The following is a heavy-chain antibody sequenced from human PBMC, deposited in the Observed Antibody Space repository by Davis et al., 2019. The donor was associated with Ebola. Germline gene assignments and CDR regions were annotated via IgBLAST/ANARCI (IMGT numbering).Heavy chain of an antibody. CDR2: IYSGGST. CDR1: GFTFSSYA. J-gene: IGHJ6*02. V-gene: IGHV3-23*03. Sequence: GESLKISCAASGFTFSSYAMNWVRQAPGKGLEWVSGIYSGGSTYCADSVKGRFTISRDNSKNTLYLQMNSLRAEDTAVYYCARGGWQLVGYFYYGMDVWGQGTTVTVSS. CDR3: ARGGWQLVGYFYYGMDV. D-gene: IGHD6-6*01.